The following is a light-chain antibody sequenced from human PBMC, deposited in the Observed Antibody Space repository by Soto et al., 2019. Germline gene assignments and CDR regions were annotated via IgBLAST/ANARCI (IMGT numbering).Light chain of an antibody. Sequence: DIQMTQSPSSVSASVGDRVSITCRASQGISNWLAWYQQKPGRAAKLLNYTGSSLQSGVPSRFSVTGSGTDLTRTISSLHPDDVATYYCHQANSLHLTVGGRTKVEIK. CDR1: QGISNW. CDR2: TGS. V-gene: IGKV1-12*01. J-gene: IGKJ4*01. CDR3: HQANSLHLT.